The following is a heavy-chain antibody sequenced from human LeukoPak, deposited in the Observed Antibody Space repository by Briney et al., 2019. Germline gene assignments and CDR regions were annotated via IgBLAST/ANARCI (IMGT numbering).Heavy chain of an antibody. CDR1: GGSFSGYY. Sequence: TSETLSLTCAVYGGSFSGYYWSWIRQPAGKGLEWIGRIYTSGSTNYNPSLKSRVTISVDTSKNQFSLKLSSVTAADTAVYYCARDGCSGGSCYPYFDYWGQGTLVTVSS. V-gene: IGHV4-4*07. CDR3: ARDGCSGGSCYPYFDY. J-gene: IGHJ4*02. CDR2: IYTSGST. D-gene: IGHD2-15*01.